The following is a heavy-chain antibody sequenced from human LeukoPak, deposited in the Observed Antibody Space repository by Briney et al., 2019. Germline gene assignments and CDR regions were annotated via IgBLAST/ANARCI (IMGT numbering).Heavy chain of an antibody. CDR2: IKQDGSEK. V-gene: IGHV3-7*01. CDR1: GFTFSNYW. Sequence: GGSLRLSCAASGFTFSNYWMSWVRQAPGKGLEWVANIKQDGSEKSYVGSVTGRFTISRDNAKNSLYMQMDSLRAEDTAVYYCVRQRRYCSGDSCYQRTFDYWGQGTLVTVSS. D-gene: IGHD2-15*01. J-gene: IGHJ4*02. CDR3: VRQRRYCSGDSCYQRTFDY.